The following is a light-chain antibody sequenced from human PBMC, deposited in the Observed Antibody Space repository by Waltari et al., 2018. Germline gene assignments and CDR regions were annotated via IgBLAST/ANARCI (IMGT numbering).Light chain of an antibody. CDR1: SSDVGSYGL. CDR2: EVN. Sequence: QSALTQPASVSGSPGQSITISCTGTSSDVGSYGLVSWYQQQPGKAPKHLIYEVNKRPSGVASRFSGSRSANTASLTISGLQAEDESDYYCISYTSRAAAYVFGSGTTVTVL. J-gene: IGLJ1*01. V-gene: IGLV2-14*01. CDR3: ISYTSRAAAYV.